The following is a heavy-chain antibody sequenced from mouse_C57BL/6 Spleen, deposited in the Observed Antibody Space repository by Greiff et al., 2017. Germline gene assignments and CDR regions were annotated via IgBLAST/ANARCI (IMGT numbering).Heavy chain of an antibody. CDR1: GYAFSSYW. V-gene: IGHV1-80*01. D-gene: IGHD1-1*01. CDR2: IYPGDGDT. Sequence: LVESGAELVKPGASVKISCKASGYAFSSYWMNWVKQRPGKGLEWIGQIYPGDGDTNYNGKFKGKATLTADKSSSTAYMQLSSLTSEDSAVYFCARESLLRSLFDYWGQGTTLTVSS. CDR3: ARESLLRSLFDY. J-gene: IGHJ2*01.